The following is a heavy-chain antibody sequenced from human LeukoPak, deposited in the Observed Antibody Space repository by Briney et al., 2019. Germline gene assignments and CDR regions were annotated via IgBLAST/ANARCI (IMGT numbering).Heavy chain of an antibody. CDR3: ARAPLYTAMVPRPHAFDI. Sequence: ASETLSLTCTVSGGSISSYYWSWIRQPPGKGLEWIGYIYYSGSTNYNPSLKSRVTISVDTSKNQFSLKLSSVTAADTAVYYCARAPLYTAMVPRPHAFDIWGQGTMVTVSS. V-gene: IGHV4-59*01. CDR1: GGSISSYY. J-gene: IGHJ3*02. CDR2: IYYSGST. D-gene: IGHD5-18*01.